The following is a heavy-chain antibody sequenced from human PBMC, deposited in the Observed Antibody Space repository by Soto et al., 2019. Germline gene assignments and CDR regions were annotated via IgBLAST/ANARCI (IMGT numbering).Heavy chain of an antibody. Sequence: QVQLVQSGAEVKKPGASVKVSCKTSGYTFTNFGLSWVRQAPGEGLEWMGWMSAYKGNTNYAQHFRGRVSITTEPTTSKAYMERGSLGYADTAVHYCAGGGTPIDYWGQATLVTVSS. J-gene: IGHJ4*02. V-gene: IGHV1-18*01. D-gene: IGHD3-16*01. CDR1: GYTFTNFG. CDR2: MSAYKGNT. CDR3: AGGGTPIDY.